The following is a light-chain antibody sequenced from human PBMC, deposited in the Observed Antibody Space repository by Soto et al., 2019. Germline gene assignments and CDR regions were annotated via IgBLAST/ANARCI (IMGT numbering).Light chain of an antibody. CDR1: SSNIGAVFD. CDR3: QSYDNGLSAWV. CDR2: ANT. Sequence: QSVLTQPPSVSGAPAQRVTISCTGSSSNIGAVFDVHWYQQLPGTAPKLLIYANTNPPSGVPDRFSGSKSGTSASLAITGLQAEDEADYYCQSYDNGLSAWVFGGGTKLTVL. J-gene: IGLJ3*02. V-gene: IGLV1-40*01.